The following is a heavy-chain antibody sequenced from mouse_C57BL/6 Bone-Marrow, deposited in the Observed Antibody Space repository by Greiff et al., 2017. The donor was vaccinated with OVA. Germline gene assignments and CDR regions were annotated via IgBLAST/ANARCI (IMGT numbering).Heavy chain of an antibody. CDR3: ASGTIYYLYAMDY. V-gene: IGHV1-52*01. J-gene: IGHJ4*01. Sequence: QVQLQQPGAELVRPGSSVKLSCKASGYTFTSYWMHWVKQRPIQGLEWIGNIDPSDSETHYNQKFKDKATLTVDKSSSTAYMQLSSLTSEDSAVYYCASGTIYYLYAMDYWGQGTSVTVSS. CDR2: IDPSDSET. CDR1: GYTFTSYW. D-gene: IGHD5-5*01.